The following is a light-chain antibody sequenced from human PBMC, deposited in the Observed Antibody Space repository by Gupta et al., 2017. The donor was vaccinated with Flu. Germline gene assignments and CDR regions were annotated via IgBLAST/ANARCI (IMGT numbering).Light chain of an antibody. CDR2: SNN. J-gene: IGLJ3*02. CDR3: AAWDDSLNGWV. Sequence: QSVLTQPPSASGTPGQRVTISCSGSSSNIGSNTVNWYQQLPGTAPKLLIYSNNQRPSRVPDRFSGSKSGTSASLAISGLQSEDEADYYCAAWDDSLNGWVFGGGTKLTFL. V-gene: IGLV1-44*01. CDR1: SSNIGSNT.